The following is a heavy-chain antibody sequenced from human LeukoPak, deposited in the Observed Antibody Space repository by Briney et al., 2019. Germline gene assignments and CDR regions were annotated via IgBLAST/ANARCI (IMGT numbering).Heavy chain of an antibody. D-gene: IGHD3-22*01. CDR3: ARGPWDYYDSSNYRTFDY. J-gene: IGHJ4*02. CDR1: GFTFSSYW. V-gene: IGHV3-21*01. CDR2: INSNSGYI. Sequence: GGSLRLSCAASGFTFSSYWMSWVRQAPGKGLEWVSAINSNSGYIYYADSVKGRFTISRDNARNSLYLQMYTLRVEDTAVYYCARGPWDYYDSSNYRTFDYWGQGTLVTVSS.